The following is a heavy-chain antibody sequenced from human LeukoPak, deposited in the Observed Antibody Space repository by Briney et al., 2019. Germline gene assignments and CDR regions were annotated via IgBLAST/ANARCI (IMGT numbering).Heavy chain of an antibody. CDR1: GFTFSSYS. V-gene: IGHV3-21*01. J-gene: IGHJ3*02. CDR3: ARDGASLGSFDI. CDR2: ISSSSNYI. D-gene: IGHD3-16*01. Sequence: GGSLRLSCAASGFTFSSYSMNWVRQAPGKGLEWVSSISSSSNYIYYADSVKGRFTISRDNAKNSLYLQMNSLRAEDTAVYYCARDGASLGSFDIWGQGTMVTVSS.